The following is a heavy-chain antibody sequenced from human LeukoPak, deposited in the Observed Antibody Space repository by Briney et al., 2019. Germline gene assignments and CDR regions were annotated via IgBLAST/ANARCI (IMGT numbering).Heavy chain of an antibody. CDR1: GGSLSDYY. V-gene: IGHV4-34*01. D-gene: IGHD4-17*01. J-gene: IGHJ4*02. CDR3: ARPSPYGVLPSHYFDY. CDR2: INHSGST. Sequence: SETLSLTCAVYGGSLSDYYWSWVRQPPGKGLEWIGEINHSGSTNYNPSLESRVTISVDTSKNQFSLKLSSVTAADTAVYYCARPSPYGVLPSHYFDYWGQGTLVTVSS.